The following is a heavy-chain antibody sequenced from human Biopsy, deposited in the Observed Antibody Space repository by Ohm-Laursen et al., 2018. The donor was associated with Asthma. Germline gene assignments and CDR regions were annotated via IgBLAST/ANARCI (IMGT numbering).Heavy chain of an antibody. D-gene: IGHD6-13*01. Sequence: SLRLSCAASGFTFSSYGMHWVRQAPGKGLEWVAYISSRGSNIFYADSVKGRFTISRDNAKKSLFLEMNSLTVEDTAVYFCARGYSTSWYFGYWSQGTLVTVSS. CDR3: ARGYSTSWYFGY. CDR1: GFTFSSYG. V-gene: IGHV3-48*04. CDR2: ISSRGSNI. J-gene: IGHJ4*02.